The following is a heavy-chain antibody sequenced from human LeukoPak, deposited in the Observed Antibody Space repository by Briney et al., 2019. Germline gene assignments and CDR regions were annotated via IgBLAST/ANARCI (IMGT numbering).Heavy chain of an antibody. CDR1: GFTFSSYW. J-gene: IGHJ4*02. D-gene: IGHD4-17*01. CDR3: AKEFYGYYFDY. V-gene: IGHV3-7*03. Sequence: GGSLRLSCAASGFTFSSYWMSWVRQAPGKGLEWVANIKQDGSEKYYVDSVKGRFTISRDNAKNSLYLQMNSLRAEDTAVYYCAKEFYGYYFDYWGQGTLVTVSS. CDR2: IKQDGSEK.